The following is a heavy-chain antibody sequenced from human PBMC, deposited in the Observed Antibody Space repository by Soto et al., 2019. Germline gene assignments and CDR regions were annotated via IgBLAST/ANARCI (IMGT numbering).Heavy chain of an antibody. CDR1: AFTFNTYA. J-gene: IGHJ4*02. V-gene: IGHV3-23*01. CDR2: ISVSGGGT. Sequence: EVQLLESGGGLVQPGGSLRLSCAASAFTFNTYAMRWVRQAPGKGLEWVSAISVSGGGTYYADSVKGRFTISRDTSKNTLYLQMNSLRADDTAVYYCAKSGGASPYYFDYWGRGTLVTVSS. CDR3: AKSGGASPYYFDY. D-gene: IGHD1-26*01.